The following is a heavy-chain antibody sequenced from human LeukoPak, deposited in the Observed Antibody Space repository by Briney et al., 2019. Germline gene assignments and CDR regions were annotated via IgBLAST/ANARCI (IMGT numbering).Heavy chain of an antibody. CDR2: INSDGSSR. V-gene: IGHV3-74*01. CDR1: GFTFSSYA. Sequence: GGSLRLSSAASGFTFSSYAMSWVRQAPGKGLVWVSRINSDGSSRNYADSVKGRFTISRDNAKNTLYLQMNSLRAEDTAVYYCASASSHRIAAGGDYWGQGTLVTVSS. CDR3: ASASSHRIAAGGDY. D-gene: IGHD6-13*01. J-gene: IGHJ4*02.